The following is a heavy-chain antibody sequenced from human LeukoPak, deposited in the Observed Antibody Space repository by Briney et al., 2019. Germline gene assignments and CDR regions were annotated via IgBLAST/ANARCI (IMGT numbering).Heavy chain of an antibody. CDR1: GITFSSYA. Sequence: PGGSLRLSCAASGITFSSYAMSWVRQAPGKGLEWVSTISGSGGFTYNADSVKGRFTISRDTSKNTMYLQMNSLRAEDTAVYYCAKEGATDTLTGYYFDYWGQGTLVTVSS. D-gene: IGHD3-9*01. V-gene: IGHV3-23*01. CDR3: AKEGATDTLTGYYFDY. CDR2: ISGSGGFT. J-gene: IGHJ4*02.